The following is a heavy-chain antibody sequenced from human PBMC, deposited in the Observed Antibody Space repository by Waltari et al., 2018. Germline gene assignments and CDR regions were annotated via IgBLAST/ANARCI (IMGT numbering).Heavy chain of an antibody. J-gene: IGHJ4*02. CDR2: ISSDGQT. D-gene: IGHD3-3*01. CDR1: GGSLSNYY. CDR3: ARATYYDFSSGYSFDN. V-gene: IGHV4-59*01. Sequence: QVQLQESGPGLVKPSEALSLTCRVSGGSLSNYYWNCLRQTPGKALEWLGYISSDGQTNYNPSLKSRVSVSLDTSKTRFSLRLSSVTAADTAVYYCARATYYDFSSGYSFDNWGQGTLVTVSS.